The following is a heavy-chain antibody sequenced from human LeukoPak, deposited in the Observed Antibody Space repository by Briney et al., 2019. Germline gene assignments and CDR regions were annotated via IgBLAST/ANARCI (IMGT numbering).Heavy chain of an antibody. CDR3: ARDEDSSGWPEYFQH. D-gene: IGHD6-19*01. CDR1: GGTFSSYA. CDR2: INTNTGNP. V-gene: IGHV7-4-1*02. J-gene: IGHJ1*01. Sequence: GASVKVSCKASGGTFSSYAISWVRQAPGQGLEWMGWINTNTGNPTYAQGFTGRFVFSLDTSVSTAYLQISSLKAEDTAVYYCARDEDSSGWPEYFQHWGQGTLVTVSS.